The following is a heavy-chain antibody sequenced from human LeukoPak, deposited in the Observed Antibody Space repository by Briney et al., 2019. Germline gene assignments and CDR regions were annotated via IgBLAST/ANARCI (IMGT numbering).Heavy chain of an antibody. V-gene: IGHV4-61*02. CDR1: GGSISSSSYY. J-gene: IGHJ3*02. CDR2: IFISGSGST. Sequence: PSETLSLTCTVSGGSISSSSYYWSWIRQPAGKGLEWIGRIFISGSGSTNYNPSLKSRVTMSVDTSKNQFSLKLNSVTPEDTALYYCARGGLVRGTINSLIAFDIWGQGIMVTVSS. CDR3: ARGGLVRGTINSLIAFDI. D-gene: IGHD3-10*01.